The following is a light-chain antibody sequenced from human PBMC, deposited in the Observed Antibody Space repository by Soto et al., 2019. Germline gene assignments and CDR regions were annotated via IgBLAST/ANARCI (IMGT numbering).Light chain of an antibody. J-gene: IGKJ4*01. CDR2: AAS. CDR1: QSVSSN. Sequence: EIVMTQSPATLSVSPGERATLSCWATQSVSSNLAWYQQKPAQAPRLLIYAASTRATGIPARFSGSGSGTEFTLTISSLQSEDFAVYYCQQYNNWPLTFGGGTKVEIK. V-gene: IGKV3-15*01. CDR3: QQYNNWPLT.